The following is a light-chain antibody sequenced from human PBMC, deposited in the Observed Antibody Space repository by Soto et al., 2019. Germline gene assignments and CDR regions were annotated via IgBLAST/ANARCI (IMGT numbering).Light chain of an antibody. V-gene: IGKV3-15*01. CDR2: GAS. CDR3: QQYNNWPQWT. J-gene: IGKJ1*01. CDR1: QSVSNN. Sequence: EIVMTQSPATLSVSPGERATLSCRASQSVSNNLAWYQQKAGQAPRLLIYGASTRATGIPARFSGSGSGTEFTLTISSLQSEDFAVYYCQQYNNWPQWTFGQGTKVEIK.